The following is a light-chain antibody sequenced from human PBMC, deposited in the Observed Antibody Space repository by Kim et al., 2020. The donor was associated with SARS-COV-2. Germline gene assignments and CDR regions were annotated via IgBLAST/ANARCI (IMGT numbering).Light chain of an antibody. J-gene: IGKJ4*01. CDR1: QSVRSY. Sequence: EIVLTQSPATLSLSPGERATLSCRASQSVRSYLVWYQQKPGQAPRLLIYDASNRATGIPARFSGSGSGTDFTLTINTLEPEDFAVYYCQQRSNWPLTFGGGTKVDIK. CDR2: DAS. V-gene: IGKV3-11*01. CDR3: QQRSNWPLT.